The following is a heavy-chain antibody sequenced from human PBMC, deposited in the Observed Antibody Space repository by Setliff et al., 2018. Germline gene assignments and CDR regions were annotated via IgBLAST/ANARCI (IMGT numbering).Heavy chain of an antibody. J-gene: IGHJ6*03. D-gene: IGHD3-16*02. CDR1: GASISSGTYY. CDR3: ARGYHYYYMDV. V-gene: IGHV4-39*07. CDR2: IFYSGRT. Sequence: SETLSLTCTVSGASISSGTYYWGWIRQPPGKGLEWIGSIFYSGRTFYNPSLKSRVTISVDTSKNQFSLNLSSVTAADTAVYYCARGYHYYYMDVWGKGTTVTVSS.